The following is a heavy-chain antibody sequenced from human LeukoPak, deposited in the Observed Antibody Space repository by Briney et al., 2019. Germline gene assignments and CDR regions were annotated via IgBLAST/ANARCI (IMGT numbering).Heavy chain of an antibody. CDR1: GYTFTSYG. V-gene: IGHV1-46*01. D-gene: IGHD2-8*02. CDR3: ARAASVLDYYYYYMDV. Sequence: ASVKVSCKASGYTFTSYGISWVRQAPGQGLEWMGIINPSGGSTNYAQKFQGRVTMTRDTSTSTVYMELSSLRSEDTAVYYCARAASVLDYYYYYMDVWGKGTTVTISS. J-gene: IGHJ6*03. CDR2: INPSGGST.